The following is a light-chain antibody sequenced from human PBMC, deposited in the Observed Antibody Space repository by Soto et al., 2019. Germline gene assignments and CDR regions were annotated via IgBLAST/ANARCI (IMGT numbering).Light chain of an antibody. Sequence: EIVMTQSPATLSVTPGERATLSCRASQSVSSNVAWYQQKPGQAPRLLIYGASTRATGIPARFSGSGSGTEFTLTISSLQSEDFEVYHCQQYNNWPLFTLGQGTKLEIK. CDR3: QQYNNWPLFT. CDR2: GAS. V-gene: IGKV3-15*01. J-gene: IGKJ2*01. CDR1: QSVSSN.